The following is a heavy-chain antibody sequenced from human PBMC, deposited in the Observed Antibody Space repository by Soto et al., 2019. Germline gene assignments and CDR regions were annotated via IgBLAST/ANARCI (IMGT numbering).Heavy chain of an antibody. CDR1: GYTFASYA. Sequence: QVQLVQSGAEVKKAAASVKVSCKASGYTFASYAISWMRQAPGQGLEWMGWISAYNGNTNDAQKLQGRVTMTTDTSTSTAYMGLRSLRSDDTAVYFCARDPPPPDYWGQGTLVTVSS. CDR3: ARDPPPPDY. V-gene: IGHV1-18*01. CDR2: ISAYNGNT. J-gene: IGHJ4*02.